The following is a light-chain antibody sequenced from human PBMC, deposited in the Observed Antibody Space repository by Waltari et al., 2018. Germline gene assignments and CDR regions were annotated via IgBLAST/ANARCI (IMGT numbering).Light chain of an antibody. CDR3: QQADSLPLT. Sequence: DIQMTQSPSSLSASLGDRVTITCRASRDIGMWLAWYQQKPGKGPELLIYGASGLQSGVPSRFSGSGSGTVFTLTINNLQPEDFATYFCQQADSLPLTFGGGTRVEIK. J-gene: IGKJ4*01. CDR2: GAS. CDR1: RDIGMW. V-gene: IGKV1-12*01.